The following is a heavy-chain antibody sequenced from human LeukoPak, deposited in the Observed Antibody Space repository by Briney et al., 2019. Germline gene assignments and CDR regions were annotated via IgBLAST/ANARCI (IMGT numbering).Heavy chain of an antibody. V-gene: IGHV3-7*01. CDR3: ARAGP. J-gene: IGHJ2*01. CDR1: GFTFSSNW. Sequence: PGGSLRLSCAASGFTFSSNWMSWVRQAPGKGLEWVANIKHDGSEKYYVDSVKGRFTISRDNAKNSLYLQMNSLRAEDTAVYYCARAGPWGRGTLVTVSS. CDR2: IKHDGSEK.